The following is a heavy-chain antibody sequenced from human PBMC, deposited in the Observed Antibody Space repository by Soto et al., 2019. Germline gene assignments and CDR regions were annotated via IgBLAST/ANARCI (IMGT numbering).Heavy chain of an antibody. D-gene: IGHD4-17*01. CDR3: ARGTTDYGGNSLGLDY. J-gene: IGHJ4*02. Sequence: SETLSLTCTVSGGSISSGDYYWSWIRQPPGKGLEWIGYIYYSGSTYYNPSLKSRVTMSVDTAKNQFSLKLSSVTAADTAVYYCARGTTDYGGNSLGLDYWGQGTLVTVSS. CDR1: GGSISSGDYY. CDR2: IYYSGST. V-gene: IGHV4-30-4*01.